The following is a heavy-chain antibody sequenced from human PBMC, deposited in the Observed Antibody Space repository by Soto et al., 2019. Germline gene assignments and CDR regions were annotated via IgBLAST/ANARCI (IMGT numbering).Heavy chain of an antibody. CDR2: ISGSGGDT. Sequence: PGGSLRLSCAPSAFTFNNYAMSWVRQAPGKGLEWLSAISGSGGDTYYADSVKGRFTISRDNSKNTLFLQMNSLRADDTAVYYCAKDRRITMVRGVLRAFDSWGQGNLVTVSS. CDR1: AFTFNNYA. J-gene: IGHJ4*01. V-gene: IGHV3-23*01. CDR3: AKDRRITMVRGVLRAFDS. D-gene: IGHD3-10*01.